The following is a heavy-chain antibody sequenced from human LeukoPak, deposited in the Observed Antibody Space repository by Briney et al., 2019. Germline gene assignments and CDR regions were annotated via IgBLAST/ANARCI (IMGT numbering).Heavy chain of an antibody. J-gene: IGHJ4*02. V-gene: IGHV3-23*01. D-gene: IGHD3-22*01. CDR2: ISTSGGGT. Sequence: GGSLRLSCEASGFTFSNYAMSWVRQAPGKGLEWVSSISTSGGGTYYADSVKGRFTISRDNSKNTLYLQMSSLRAEDTALYYCARRDSSGHYYFDYWGQGTLVTVSS. CDR1: GFTFSNYA. CDR3: ARRDSSGHYYFDY.